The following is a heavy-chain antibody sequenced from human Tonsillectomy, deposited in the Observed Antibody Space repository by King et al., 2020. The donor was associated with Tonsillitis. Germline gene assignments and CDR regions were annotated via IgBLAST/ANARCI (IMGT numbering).Heavy chain of an antibody. D-gene: IGHD3-3*01. CDR2: IWYDGSNK. CDR3: ARAYDFWSGTGFDY. J-gene: IGHJ4*02. Sequence: VQLVESGGGVVQPGRSLRLSCAASGFTFSSYGMHWVRQAPGKGLEWVAVIWYDGSNKYYADSVKGRFTISRDNSKNTLYLQMNSRRAEDTAVYYCARAYDFWSGTGFDYWGQGTLVTVSS. V-gene: IGHV3-33*08. CDR1: GFTFSSYG.